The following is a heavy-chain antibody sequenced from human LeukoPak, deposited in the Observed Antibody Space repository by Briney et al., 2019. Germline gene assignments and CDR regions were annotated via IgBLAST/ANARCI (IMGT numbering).Heavy chain of an antibody. CDR3: ASRPKSYYCSSTSCRDY. CDR1: GGSFSGYY. Sequence: SETLSLTCAVYGGSFSGYYWSWIRQPPGKGLEWIGEINHSGSTNYNPSLKSRVTISVDTSKNQFSLKLSSVTAADTAVYYCASRPKSYYCSSTSCRDYWGQGTLVTVSS. J-gene: IGHJ4*02. V-gene: IGHV4-34*01. CDR2: INHSGST. D-gene: IGHD2-2*01.